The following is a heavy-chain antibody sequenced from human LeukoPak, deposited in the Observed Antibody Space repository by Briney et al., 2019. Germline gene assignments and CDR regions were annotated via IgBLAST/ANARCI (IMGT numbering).Heavy chain of an antibody. CDR2: INPNSGGT. Sequence: ASVKVSCKASGYTFTGYYIHWVLQAPGQGLEWMGWINPNSGGTNSAQKFQGRVTMTRDTSINTAYMELSRLRSDDTAVYYCARVPYSTSSGYYYVGYWGQRTLVTVSS. D-gene: IGHD3-22*01. CDR1: GYTFTGYY. CDR3: ARVPYSTSSGYYYVGY. V-gene: IGHV1-2*02. J-gene: IGHJ4*02.